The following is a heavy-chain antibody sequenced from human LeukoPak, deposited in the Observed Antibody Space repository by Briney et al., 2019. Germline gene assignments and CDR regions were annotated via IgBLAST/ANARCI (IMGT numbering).Heavy chain of an antibody. CDR2: ISGSGGST. J-gene: IGHJ4*02. CDR3: AKGAPSCSTTSCYADY. V-gene: IGHV3-23*01. Sequence: GGSLRLSCAASGFTFSSHAMSWVRQAPGKGLELVSAISGSGGSTYYADSVKGRLTISRDNSKNTRYLQRKSLSAEDTAVYYCAKGAPSCSTTSCYADYWGQGTLVTVSS. CDR1: GFTFSSHA. D-gene: IGHD2-2*01.